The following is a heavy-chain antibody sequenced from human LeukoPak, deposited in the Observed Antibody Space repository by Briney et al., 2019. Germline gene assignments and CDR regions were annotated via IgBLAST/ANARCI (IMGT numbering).Heavy chain of an antibody. CDR2: IKQDGSDK. D-gene: IGHD2-15*01. J-gene: IGHJ4*02. Sequence: GGSLRLSCAASGFSCNSYWMSWVRQAPGKGLEWVANIKQDGSDKYYVDSVKGRFTISRDNAKNSLYPQMNSLRAEDTAVYYCARGGGNFDQWGQGTLVTVSS. V-gene: IGHV3-7*01. CDR3: ARGGGNFDQ. CDR1: GFSCNSYW.